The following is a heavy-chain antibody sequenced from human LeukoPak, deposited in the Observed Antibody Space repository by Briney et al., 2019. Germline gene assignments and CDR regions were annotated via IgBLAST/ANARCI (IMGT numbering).Heavy chain of an antibody. CDR1: GFTFSSYA. CDR3: AKVRSSAVDTAMAYDAFDI. CDR2: ISYDGSNK. V-gene: IGHV3-30-3*01. J-gene: IGHJ3*02. D-gene: IGHD5-18*01. Sequence: GGSLRLSCAASGFTFSSYAMHWVRQAPGKGLEWVAVISYDGSNKYYADSVKGRFTISRDNSKNTLYLQMNSLRAEDTAVYYCAKVRSSAVDTAMAYDAFDIWGQGTMVTVSS.